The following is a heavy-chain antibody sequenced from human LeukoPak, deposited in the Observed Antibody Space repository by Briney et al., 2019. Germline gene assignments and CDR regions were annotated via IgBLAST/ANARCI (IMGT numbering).Heavy chain of an antibody. CDR3: ARSSGYYDILTGYYKDPHYYGMDV. CDR2: IIPIFGTA. V-gene: IGHV1-69*01. J-gene: IGHJ6*02. D-gene: IGHD3-9*01. CDR1: GGTFSSYA. Sequence: SVKVSCKASGGTFSSYAISWVRQAPGQGLEWMGGIIPIFGTANYAQKFQGRVTITADESTSTAYMELSSLRSEDTAVYYCARSSGYYDILTGYYKDPHYYGMDVWGQGTTVTVAS.